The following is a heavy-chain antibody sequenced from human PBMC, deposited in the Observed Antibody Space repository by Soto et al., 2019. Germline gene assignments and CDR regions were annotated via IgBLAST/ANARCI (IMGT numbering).Heavy chain of an antibody. CDR3: AKGRGGSGSLTPRVDL. V-gene: IGHV3-23*01. CDR2: ISGGGDTT. CDR1: GFTFNNYA. J-gene: IGHJ4*02. D-gene: IGHD3-10*01. Sequence: EVQLLESGGGLVQPGGSLRLSCAASGFTFNNYAMTWVRQAPGQGLEWVSAISGGGDTTSYADSVKGRFTVSRDGSKNTLYLQMSSLRAEDTALYYCAKGRGGSGSLTPRVDLWGQGTLVTVSS.